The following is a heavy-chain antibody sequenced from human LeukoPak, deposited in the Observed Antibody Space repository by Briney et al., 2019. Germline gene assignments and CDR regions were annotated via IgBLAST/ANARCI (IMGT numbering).Heavy chain of an antibody. V-gene: IGHV3-7*01. CDR2: IKQDGTEK. D-gene: IGHD6-19*01. Sequence: GGSLRFSCAASGFTFSSYWMSWVRQAPGKGLEWVANIKQDGTEKYYVDSVRGRFTISRGNAKNSLYLQMNSLRAEDTAVYYCATPSGYSSGWYPFDYWGQGTLVTVSS. J-gene: IGHJ4*02. CDR3: ATPSGYSSGWYPFDY. CDR1: GFTFSSYW.